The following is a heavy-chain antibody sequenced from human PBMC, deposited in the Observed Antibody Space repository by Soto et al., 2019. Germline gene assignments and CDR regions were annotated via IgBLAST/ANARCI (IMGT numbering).Heavy chain of an antibody. J-gene: IGHJ2*01. D-gene: IGHD2-15*01. CDR2: IGPYNGNT. CDR1: GYTFADYG. V-gene: IGHV1-18*01. CDR3: ARCYCSVGSCYTCWHFDL. Sequence: QAQLLQSGAEGKKPGASVKVSCQAGGYTFADYGITWVRQAPGQGLEWMGGIGPYNGNTNYAQNLQGRVTMTTDPSTNTAYMELRSLRSDDTALYYCARCYCSVGSCYTCWHFDLWGRGTLLTFSS.